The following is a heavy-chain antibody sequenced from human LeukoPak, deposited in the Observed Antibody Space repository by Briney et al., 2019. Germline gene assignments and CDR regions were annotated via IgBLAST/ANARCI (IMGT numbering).Heavy chain of an antibody. J-gene: IGHJ6*02. D-gene: IGHD3-16*01. Sequence: SETLSLTCTVSGGSISGYYRTWIRQPPGKGLEWIGQIHYSGRADYNPSLKSRISLSADTSKNQISLKLSSVTAADTAVYYCARFGVNYDMDVWGQGTTVTVYS. CDR1: GGSISGYY. CDR3: ARFGVNYDMDV. V-gene: IGHV4-59*01. CDR2: IHYSGRA.